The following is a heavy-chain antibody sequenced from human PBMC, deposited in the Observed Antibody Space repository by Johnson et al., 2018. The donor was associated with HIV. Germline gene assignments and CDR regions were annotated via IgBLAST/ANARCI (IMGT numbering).Heavy chain of an antibody. CDR3: ARVDRGAFDI. D-gene: IGHD3-22*01. Sequence: VQLMVSGGGLIQPGGSLRLSCAASGFTVSRNYMSWVRQAPGKGLEWVSLIYSGGSAYYSDCVRGRITISRDNSKNTLYLQMNSLRAEDTAVYYCARVDRGAFDIWGRGTMVTVSS. J-gene: IGHJ3*02. V-gene: IGHV3-53*01. CDR1: GFTVSRNY. CDR2: IYSGGSA.